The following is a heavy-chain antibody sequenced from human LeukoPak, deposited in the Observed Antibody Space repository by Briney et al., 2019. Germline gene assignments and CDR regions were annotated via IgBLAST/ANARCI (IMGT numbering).Heavy chain of an antibody. J-gene: IGHJ1*01. CDR2: ISNTGRAT. CDR1: GFTFSSYS. Sequence: GGSLRLSCVASGFTFSSYSMHWVRQAPGEGLEWLSGISNTGRATDYADPIKGRFTISRDNSKNTVFLQMNSLRAEDTAEYFCAHQVPPNDEYFDHWGQGTLVTVSS. CDR3: AHQVPPNDEYFDH. V-gene: IGHV3-23*01.